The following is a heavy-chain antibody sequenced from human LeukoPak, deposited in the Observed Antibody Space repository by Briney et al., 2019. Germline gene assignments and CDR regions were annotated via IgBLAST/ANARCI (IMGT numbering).Heavy chain of an antibody. J-gene: IGHJ4*02. CDR1: GGSFSGYY. CDR3: ARHRGGNPRYFDY. D-gene: IGHD4-23*01. V-gene: IGHV4-34*01. CDR2: INHSGST. Sequence: SETLSLTCAVYGGSFSGYYWSWIRQPPGKGLEWIGEINHSGSTNYNPSLKSRVTISVDTSKNQFSLKLSSVTAADTAVYYCARHRGGNPRYFDYWGQGTLVTFSS.